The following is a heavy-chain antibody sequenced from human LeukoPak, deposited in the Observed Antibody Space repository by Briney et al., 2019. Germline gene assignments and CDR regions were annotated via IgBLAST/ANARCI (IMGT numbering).Heavy chain of an antibody. V-gene: IGHV3-53*01. J-gene: IGHJ3*02. Sequence: TGGSLRLSCAASGFTVGSNYMSWVRQAPGKGLEWVSVIYSGGSTYYADSVKGRFTISRDNSKNTLYLQMNSLRAEDTAVYYRARDFPGSEAFDIWGQGTMVTVSS. CDR1: GFTVGSNY. CDR2: IYSGGST. CDR3: ARDFPGSEAFDI.